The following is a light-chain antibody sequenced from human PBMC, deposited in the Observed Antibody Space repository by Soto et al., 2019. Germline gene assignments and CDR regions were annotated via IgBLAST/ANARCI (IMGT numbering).Light chain of an antibody. Sequence: EIVLTRSPATLSLSPGERATLSCRASQSVSSYLAWYQQKPGQAPRLLIYDASNRATGIPARFSGSGSGTDFTLTISSLEPEDFAVYYCQQRSNSPRTVGPGTKVDSK. V-gene: IGKV3-11*01. J-gene: IGKJ3*01. CDR2: DAS. CDR1: QSVSSY. CDR3: QQRSNSPRT.